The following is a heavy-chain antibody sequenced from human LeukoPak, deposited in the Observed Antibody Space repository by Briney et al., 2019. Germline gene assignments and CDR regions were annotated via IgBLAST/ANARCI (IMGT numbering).Heavy chain of an antibody. V-gene: IGHV3-21*01. J-gene: IGHJ4*02. CDR2: ISSSSSYI. CDR3: AREMATIRKTFDY. D-gene: IGHD5-24*01. CDR1: GFTFSTYN. Sequence: GGSLRLSCAASGFTFSTYNMNWARQAPGKGLEWVSSISSSSSYIYYADSVKGRFTISRDNAKNSLYLQMNSLRAEDTAVYYCAREMATIRKTFDYWGQGTLVTVSS.